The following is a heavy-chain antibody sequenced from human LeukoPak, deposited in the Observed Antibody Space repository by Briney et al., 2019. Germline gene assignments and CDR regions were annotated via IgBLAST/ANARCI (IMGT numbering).Heavy chain of an antibody. V-gene: IGHV1-69*04. CDR1: GGTFSSYA. CDR3: ARALDGYNYLDY. J-gene: IGHJ4*02. CDR2: IIPIFGIA. D-gene: IGHD5-24*01. Sequence: SVKVSCKASGGTFSSYAISWVRQAPGQGLEWMGRIIPIFGIANYAQKFQGRVTITADKSTSTAYMELSGLRSEDTAVYYCARALDGYNYLDYWGQGTLVTVSS.